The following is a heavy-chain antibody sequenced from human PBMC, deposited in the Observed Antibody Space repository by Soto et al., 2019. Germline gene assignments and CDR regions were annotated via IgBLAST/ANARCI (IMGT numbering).Heavy chain of an antibody. D-gene: IGHD5-18*01. J-gene: IGHJ4*02. V-gene: IGHV4-31*03. Sequence: SETLSLTCTVSGGSISSGGYYWRWIRQHPGKGLEWIGYIYYSGSTYYNPSLKSRVTISVDTSKNQFSLKLSSVTAADTAVYYRARSGYSYGPTPLLYWGQGTLVTVSS. CDR2: IYYSGST. CDR3: ARSGYSYGPTPLLY. CDR1: GGSISSGGYY.